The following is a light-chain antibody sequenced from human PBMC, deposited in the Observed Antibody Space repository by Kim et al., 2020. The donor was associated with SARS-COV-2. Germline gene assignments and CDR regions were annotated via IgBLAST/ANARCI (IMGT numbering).Light chain of an antibody. CDR1: QSLSTY. J-gene: IGKJ4*01. CDR3: QHRSNWPDT. Sequence: EIVLTQSPATLSLSPGERATLSCRASQSLSTYLAWYQQKPGQAPRLLIYDASKRATGIPARFSGSGSGTDFTLTISSLEPADFSVYYCQHRSNWPDTFGGRTKVEIK. CDR2: DAS. V-gene: IGKV3-11*01.